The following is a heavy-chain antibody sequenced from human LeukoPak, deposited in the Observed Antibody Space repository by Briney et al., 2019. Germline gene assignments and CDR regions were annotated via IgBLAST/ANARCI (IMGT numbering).Heavy chain of an antibody. CDR3: TTGVITISFDY. CDR2: IASKTDGGTT. V-gene: IGHV3-15*04. J-gene: IGHJ4*02. Sequence: GGSLRLSCAASGLTVTNAWMNWVRQAPGKGLEWVGRIASKTDGGTTDYAAPVKGRFTISRDDSKNALYLQMNSLKTEDTAVYYCTTGVITISFDYWGQGTLVTVSS. D-gene: IGHD3-22*01. CDR1: GLTVTNAW.